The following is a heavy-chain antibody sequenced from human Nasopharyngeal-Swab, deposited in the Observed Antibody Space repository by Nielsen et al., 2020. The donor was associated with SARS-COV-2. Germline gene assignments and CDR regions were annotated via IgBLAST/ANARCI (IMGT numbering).Heavy chain of an antibody. D-gene: IGHD3-3*01. Sequence: GSLRLSCAASGFTFSAFAMSWVRQPPGKGLEWIGEIYHSGSTNYNPSLKSRVTISVDKSKNQFSLKLSSVTAADTAVYYCARDRALRFLEWLNGVRAFDIWGQGTMVTVSS. V-gene: IGHV4-4*02. J-gene: IGHJ3*02. CDR1: GFTFSAFAM. CDR3: ARDRALRFLEWLNGVRAFDI. CDR2: IYHSGST.